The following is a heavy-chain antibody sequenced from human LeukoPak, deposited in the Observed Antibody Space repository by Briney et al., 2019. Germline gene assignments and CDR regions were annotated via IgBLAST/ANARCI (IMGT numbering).Heavy chain of an antibody. CDR1: GGSISDYY. V-gene: IGHV4-59*12. Sequence: SAPLSLPSTVSGGSISDYYSSWIRQPPGKGLEWIGWIFGSGSSNYNPSLKSRLTISVDTSKNQFSLKLTSATAADTAVYYCAREKDTGSNHAKIRYDIWGQGTMVTVSS. CDR2: IFGSGSS. CDR3: AREKDTGSNHAKIRYDI. J-gene: IGHJ3*02. D-gene: IGHD1-26*01.